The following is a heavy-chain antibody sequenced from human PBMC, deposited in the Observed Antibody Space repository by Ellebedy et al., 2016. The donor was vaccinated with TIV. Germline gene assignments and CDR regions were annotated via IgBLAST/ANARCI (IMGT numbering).Heavy chain of an antibody. Sequence: ASVKVSCKASGYTFTSYGISWVRQAPGQGLEWMGWISAYNGNTNYAQKLQGRVTMTTDTSTSTAYMELRSLRSDDTAVYYCARSDGRDGYNSPYDYWGQGTLVTVSS. CDR3: ARSDGRDGYNSPYDY. CDR2: ISAYNGNT. CDR1: GYTFTSYG. D-gene: IGHD5-24*01. V-gene: IGHV1-18*04. J-gene: IGHJ4*02.